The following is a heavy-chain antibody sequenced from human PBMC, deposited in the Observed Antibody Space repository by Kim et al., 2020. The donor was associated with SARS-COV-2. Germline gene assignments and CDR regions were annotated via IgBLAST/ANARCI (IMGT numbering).Heavy chain of an antibody. CDR3: ARQGLSSGKTVDY. Sequence: SETLSLTCAVYGGSFSGYYWSWIRQPPGKGLEWIGEINHSGSTNYNPSLKSRVTISVDTSKNQFSLKLSSVTAADTAVYYCARQGLSSGKTVDYWGQGTLVTVSS. CDR2: INHSGST. D-gene: IGHD3-10*01. CDR1: GGSFSGYY. J-gene: IGHJ4*02. V-gene: IGHV4-34*01.